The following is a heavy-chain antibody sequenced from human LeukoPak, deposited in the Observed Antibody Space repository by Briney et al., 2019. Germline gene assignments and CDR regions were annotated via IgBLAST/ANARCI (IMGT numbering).Heavy chain of an antibody. CDR3: ARVGSGYSASYYYYYMDV. J-gene: IGHJ6*03. D-gene: IGHD3-22*01. CDR2: FDPEDGET. Sequence: GASVKVSCKVSGYTLTELSMHWVRQAPGKGLEWMGGFDPEDGETIYAQKFQGRVTMTEDTSTDTAYMELSSLRSEDTAVYYCARVGSGYSASYYYYYMDVWGKGTTVTISS. CDR1: GYTLTELS. V-gene: IGHV1-24*01.